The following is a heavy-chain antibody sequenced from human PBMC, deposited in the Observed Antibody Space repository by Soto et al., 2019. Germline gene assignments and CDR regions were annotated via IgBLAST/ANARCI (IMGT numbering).Heavy chain of an antibody. J-gene: IGHJ6*02. D-gene: IGHD3-10*01. CDR1: GFTLSPYS. CDR2: ISRDGGSE. V-gene: IGHV3-30*04. CDR3: ARDGGFGELSPRTNYYYGMDV. Sequence: QVQLVESGGGVVQPGKSLRLSCVYSGFTLSPYSLHWVRQPPGKGLEWVAVISRDGGSEYYADSVRGRFTISRDHSKSTLYLEMNSLRTEDTAVYFCARDGGFGELSPRTNYYYGMDVWAAGPRSPSP.